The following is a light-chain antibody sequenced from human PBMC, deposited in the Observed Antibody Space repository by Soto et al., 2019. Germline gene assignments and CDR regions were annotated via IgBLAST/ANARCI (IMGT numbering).Light chain of an antibody. J-gene: IGKJ1*01. Sequence: DIQMTQSPSSLSASVGDRVSVTCRASQSISTFLTWYQQRPGEAPKLLIYDASSLQSGVPSRFSGSGSGADFTLTISSLQPEDFATYYCQQSYTTPRTFGQGTKVEVK. V-gene: IGKV1-39*01. CDR3: QQSYTTPRT. CDR1: QSISTF. CDR2: DAS.